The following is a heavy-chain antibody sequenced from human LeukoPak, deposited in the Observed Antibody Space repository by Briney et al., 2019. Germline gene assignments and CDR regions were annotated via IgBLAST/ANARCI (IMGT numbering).Heavy chain of an antibody. CDR2: IFPSAGNT. V-gene: IGHV1-46*01. J-gene: IGHJ4*02. CDR1: GYTFTRYY. CDR3: VREFSGGYFDY. Sequence: ASVKVSCKASGYTFTRYYLLWVRQAPGQGLEWMGIIFPSAGNTNYAQKFQGRVTMTRDMSTSTVYMELSSLTSEDTAVYYCVREFSGGYFDYWGQGTLVTVSS. D-gene: IGHD3-16*01.